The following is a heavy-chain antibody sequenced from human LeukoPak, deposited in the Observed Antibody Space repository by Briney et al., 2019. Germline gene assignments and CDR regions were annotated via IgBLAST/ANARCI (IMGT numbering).Heavy chain of an antibody. CDR3: AKPRDIDSWAFDV. CDR1: GFTFNNHD. D-gene: IGHD2-15*01. CDR2: ISYDGRNK. J-gene: IGHJ3*01. Sequence: QPGGSLRLSCAASGFTFNNHDMHWVRQAPGKGLEWVAGISYDGRNKYYADSVKGRFTISRDNSKNTPNLQMNSLRTEDTAVYYCAKPRDIDSWAFDVWGQGTMVTVS. V-gene: IGHV3-30*18.